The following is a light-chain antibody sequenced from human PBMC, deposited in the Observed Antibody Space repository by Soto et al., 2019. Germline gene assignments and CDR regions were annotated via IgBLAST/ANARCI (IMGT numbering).Light chain of an antibody. J-gene: IGLJ2*01. CDR2: EVS. CDR3: SSYAGSNNYVA. Sequence: QLVLTQPPSASGSPGQSVTISCTGTSSDVGAYNYVSWYQQHPGKAPKLIIYEVSKRPSGVPDRFSGSKSGNTASLSVSGLQTEDEADYYCSSYAGSNNYVAFGGGTKLTVL. V-gene: IGLV2-8*01. CDR1: SSDVGAYNY.